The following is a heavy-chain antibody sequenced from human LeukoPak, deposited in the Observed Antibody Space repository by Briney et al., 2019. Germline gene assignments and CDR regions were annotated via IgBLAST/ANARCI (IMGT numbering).Heavy chain of an antibody. CDR1: GFTVSSDY. D-gene: IGHD3-22*01. CDR2: IYSGGST. J-gene: IGHJ3*02. V-gene: IGHV3-53*01. CDR3: TRYDTSGPPM. Sequence: PGGSLRLSCAASGFTVSSDYMSWVRQAPGKGLEWVSVIYSGGSTYYADSVKGRFTISRDNSKSTLYIQMNSLRAEDTAVYYCTRYDTSGPPMWGQGTMVTVSS.